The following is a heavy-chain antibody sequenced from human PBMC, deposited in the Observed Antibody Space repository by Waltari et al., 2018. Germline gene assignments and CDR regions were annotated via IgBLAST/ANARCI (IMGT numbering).Heavy chain of an antibody. D-gene: IGHD6-19*01. V-gene: IGHV1-18*04. Sequence: QAQLVQSGPEVKKPGASVRLSCKASGYGFTNYGIGWVRQAPGQGLEWMGWISPYNGDTNYAQNLQGRVTVTADTSTGTAHMDLRSLKSEDTAVYYCVRESSGWFAMDVWGQGTTGTVSS. CDR2: ISPYNGDT. J-gene: IGHJ6*02. CDR3: VRESSGWFAMDV. CDR1: GYGFTNYG.